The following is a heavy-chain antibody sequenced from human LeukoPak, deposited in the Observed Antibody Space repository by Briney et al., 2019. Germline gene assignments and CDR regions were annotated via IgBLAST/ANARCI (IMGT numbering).Heavy chain of an antibody. D-gene: IGHD5-24*01. Sequence: GASVKVSCKASGYTFTGYYMHWVRQAPGQGLEWMGWINPNSGGTNYAQKFQGRVTMTRDTSISTAYMELSRLRSDDTAVYYCARAEMVTYPYFDYWGQGTLVTVSS. CDR2: INPNSGGT. CDR3: ARAEMVTYPYFDY. CDR1: GYTFTGYY. J-gene: IGHJ4*02. V-gene: IGHV1-2*02.